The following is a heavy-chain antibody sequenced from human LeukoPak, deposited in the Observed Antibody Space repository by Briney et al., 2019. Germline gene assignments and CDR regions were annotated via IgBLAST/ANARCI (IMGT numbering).Heavy chain of an antibody. CDR1: GGTFSSYA. D-gene: IGHD3-22*01. J-gene: IGHJ6*03. CDR3: ARDYYDSSLEDYYYMDV. Sequence: ASVKVSCKASGGTFSSYAISWVRQAPGQGLEWMGGIIPIFGTANYAQKFQGRVTITADESTSTAYMELSSLRSEDTAVYYCARDYYDSSLEDYYYMDVWGKGTTVTVSS. V-gene: IGHV1-69*13. CDR2: IIPIFGTA.